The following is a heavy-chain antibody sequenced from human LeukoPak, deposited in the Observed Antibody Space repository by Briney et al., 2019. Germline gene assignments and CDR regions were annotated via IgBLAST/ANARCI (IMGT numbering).Heavy chain of an antibody. CDR1: GFTFSSYA. V-gene: IGHV3-23*01. Sequence: GGSLRLSCAASGFTFSSYAMSWVRQAPGKGLEWVSAISGSGGSTYYADSVKGRFTISRDNSKNTLYLQMNSLKAEDTAVYYCAKDLYQLLFGYWGQGTLVTVSS. J-gene: IGHJ4*02. D-gene: IGHD2-2*01. CDR2: ISGSGGST. CDR3: AKDLYQLLFGY.